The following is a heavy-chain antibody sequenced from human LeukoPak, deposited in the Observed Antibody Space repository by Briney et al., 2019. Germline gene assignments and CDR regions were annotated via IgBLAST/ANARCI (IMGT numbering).Heavy chain of an antibody. V-gene: IGHV4-38-2*01. D-gene: IGHD3-22*01. CDR1: GYSISSGYY. CDR3: ARPVGLRITTRYDAFDI. CDR2: IYHSGSI. Sequence: SETLSLTCAVSGYSISSGYYWGWIRQPPGKGLEWTGSIYHSGSIYYNPSLKSRITISVDTSKNQFSLKLRSVTASDTAVYYCARPVGLRITTRYDAFDIWGQGTMVTVSS. J-gene: IGHJ3*02.